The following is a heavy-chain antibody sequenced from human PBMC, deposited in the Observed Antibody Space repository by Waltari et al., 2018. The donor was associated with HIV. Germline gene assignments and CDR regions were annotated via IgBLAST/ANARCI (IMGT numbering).Heavy chain of an antibody. CDR2: ISSSSTYI. V-gene: IGHV3-21*01. CDR1: GLPFSSET. Sequence: EVQLVESGGGLVKPGGSLRLSCAASGLPFSSETMDGVRQAPGKGLEWVSSISSSSTYIYYADSVKGRFTISRDNAKNSLYLQMNSLRAGDTAVYHCARFTIFGVVTLYYFDYWGQGALVTVSS. CDR3: ARFTIFGVVTLYYFDY. J-gene: IGHJ4*02. D-gene: IGHD3-3*01.